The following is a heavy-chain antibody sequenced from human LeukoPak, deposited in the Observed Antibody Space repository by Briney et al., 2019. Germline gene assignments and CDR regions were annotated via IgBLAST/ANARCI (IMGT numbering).Heavy chain of an antibody. D-gene: IGHD3-9*01. CDR3: AKSVGGYFDWSPDAFDI. J-gene: IGHJ3*02. CDR2: ISSSGYTT. Sequence: GGSLRLSCAASGFTFSDYYMSWIRQTPGKGLEWVSYISSSGYTTYHADSVKGRFTISRDNSKNTLYLQMNSLRAEDTAVYYCAKSVGGYFDWSPDAFDIWGQGTMVTVSS. CDR1: GFTFSDYY. V-gene: IGHV3-11*01.